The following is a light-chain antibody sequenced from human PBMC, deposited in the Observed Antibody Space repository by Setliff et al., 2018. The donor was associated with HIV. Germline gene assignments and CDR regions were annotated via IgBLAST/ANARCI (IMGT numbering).Light chain of an antibody. CDR3: CSSAGTNPFMV. CDR2: EVH. Sequence: QSALAQPRSVSGSPGQSVTISCTGTSYDYVSWYQQYPGKAPKLMIFEVHKRPSGVPDRFSGSKFGNTASLTISGLQAEDEAEYYCCSSAGTNPFMVFGNWTKVTVL. CDR1: SYDY. V-gene: IGLV2-11*01. J-gene: IGLJ1*01.